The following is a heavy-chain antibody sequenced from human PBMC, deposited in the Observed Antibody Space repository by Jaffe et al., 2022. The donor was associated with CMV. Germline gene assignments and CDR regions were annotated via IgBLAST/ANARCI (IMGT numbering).Heavy chain of an antibody. V-gene: IGHV3-11*01. J-gene: IGHJ4*02. D-gene: IGHD5-12*01. CDR1: GFTFSDYY. CDR3: ARNGYSSWEVSFGY. CDR2: IGRSGNNI. Sequence: QVQLVESGGGLVKPGGSLRLSCAASGFTFSDYYMSWVRQAPGKGLEWVSYIGRSGNNIKNADSVKGRFTISRDNTKNTLYLQMNSLRDEDTAVYYCARNGYSSWEVSFGYWGQGTLVTVSS.